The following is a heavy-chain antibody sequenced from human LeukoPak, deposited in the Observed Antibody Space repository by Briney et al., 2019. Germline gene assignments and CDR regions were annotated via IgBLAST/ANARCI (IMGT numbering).Heavy chain of an antibody. D-gene: IGHD1-26*01. CDR2: ISGSGGST. V-gene: IGHV3-23*01. CDR3: AKAYIHNLGRFDY. J-gene: IGHJ4*02. CDR1: GFTFSSYA. Sequence: PGGSLRLSCAASGFTFSSYAMSWVRQAPGKGLEWVSAISGSGGSTYYADSVKGRFTISRDSSKNTLYLQMNSLRAEDTAVYYCAKAYIHNLGRFDYWGQGTLVTVSS.